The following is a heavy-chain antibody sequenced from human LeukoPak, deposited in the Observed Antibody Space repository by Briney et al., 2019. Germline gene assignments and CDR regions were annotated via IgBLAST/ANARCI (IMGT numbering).Heavy chain of an antibody. J-gene: IGHJ3*02. CDR3: ARQLVGVVVVVAATDAFDI. CDR2: IYYSGST. CDR1: GGSISSSSYY. Sequence: TPSETLSLTCTVSGGSISSSSYYWGWIRQSPGKGLEWIGSIYYSGSTYYNPSLKSRVTISVDTSKNQFSLKLSSVTAADTAVYYCARQLVGVVVVVAATDAFDIWGQGTMVTVSS. D-gene: IGHD2-15*01. V-gene: IGHV4-39*01.